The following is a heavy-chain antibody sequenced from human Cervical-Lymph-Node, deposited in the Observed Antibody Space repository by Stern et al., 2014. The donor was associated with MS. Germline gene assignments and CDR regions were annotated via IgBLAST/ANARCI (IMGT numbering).Heavy chain of an antibody. CDR1: GNTLSELS. V-gene: IGHV1-24*01. Sequence: QVQLVQSGAEVKKPGASVKVSCKASGNTLSELSMNWVRQAPGRGLEWMGGFDPEEGGTIYAQKCQGRVTMTEDTSTDTAYMELSSLRSEDTAVYYCAAQNTVTNYYYYGMDVWGQGTTVTVSS. CDR2: FDPEEGGT. J-gene: IGHJ6*02. CDR3: AAQNTVTNYYYYGMDV. D-gene: IGHD4-17*01.